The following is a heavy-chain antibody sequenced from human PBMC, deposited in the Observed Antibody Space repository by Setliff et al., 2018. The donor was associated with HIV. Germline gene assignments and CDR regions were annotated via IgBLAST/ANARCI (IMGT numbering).Heavy chain of an antibody. J-gene: IGHJ4*02. CDR1: GYSISTAYY. V-gene: IGHV4-38-2*01. CDR2: VYHSGTT. D-gene: IGHD3-3*01. CDR3: MRGRSITIFGVAYFDF. Sequence: SETLSLTCAVSGYSISTAYYWGWIRQPPGMGLEWIGSVYHSGTTYYNPSLKSRVTISVDMSNNQFSLKVTSVTAADTAVYYCMRGRSITIFGVAYFDFWGQGTQVTVSS.